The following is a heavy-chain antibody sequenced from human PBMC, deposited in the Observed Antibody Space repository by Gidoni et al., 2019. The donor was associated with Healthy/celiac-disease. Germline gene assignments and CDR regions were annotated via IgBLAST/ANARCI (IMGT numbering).Heavy chain of an antibody. D-gene: IGHD1-26*01. V-gene: IGHV3-23*01. CDR2: ISGCGGRI. CDR3: AMANSGNYPAFGY. J-gene: IGHJ4*02. CDR1: GFTFSSYA. Sequence: EVQLLESGGGLVQPGGSLRLSCAASGFTFSSYAMSWVRQAPGKGLEWVSDISGCGGRISYADSVKGRFTISRDNSKNTLYLQMNSLRAEDTAVYYCAMANSGNYPAFGYWGQGTLVTVSS.